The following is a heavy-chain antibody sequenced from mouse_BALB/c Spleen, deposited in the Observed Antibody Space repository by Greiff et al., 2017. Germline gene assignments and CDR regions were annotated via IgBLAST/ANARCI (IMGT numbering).Heavy chain of an antibody. CDR3: ARRDGYPFDY. J-gene: IGHJ2*01. D-gene: IGHD1-2*01. CDR2: IDPANVNT. Sequence: VQLQQSGAELVKPGASVKLSCTASGFNIKDTYMHWVKQRPEQGLEWIGRIDPANVNTKYDPKFQGKATITADTSSNTAYLQLSSLTSEDTAVYYCARRDGYPFDYWGQGTTLTVSS. V-gene: IGHV14-3*02. CDR1: GFNIKDTY.